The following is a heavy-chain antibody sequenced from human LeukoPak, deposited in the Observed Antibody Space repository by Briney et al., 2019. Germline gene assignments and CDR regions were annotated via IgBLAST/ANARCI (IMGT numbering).Heavy chain of an antibody. V-gene: IGHV4-59*01. Sequence: SETLSLTCTVSGVSISSYYWSWIRQPPGKGLEWIGYIYYSGSTNYNPSLKSRVTISVDTSKNQFSLKLSSVTAADTAVYYCARGNVWGSYRQNWFDPWGQGTLVTVSS. CDR2: IYYSGST. J-gene: IGHJ5*02. CDR1: GVSISSYY. D-gene: IGHD3-16*02. CDR3: ARGNVWGSYRQNWFDP.